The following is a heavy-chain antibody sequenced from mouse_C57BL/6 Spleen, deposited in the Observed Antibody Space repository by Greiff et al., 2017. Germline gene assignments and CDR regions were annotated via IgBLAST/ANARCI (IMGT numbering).Heavy chain of an antibody. J-gene: IGHJ3*01. CDR2: VYPYNGGT. CDR3: ARSYFGIYYYGSSFAWFAY. D-gene: IGHD1-1*01. CDR1: GFTFTDYY. Sequence: EVQLQQSGPVLVKPGPSVKISCKASGFTFTDYYMHWVKQSHGKSLEWIGLVYPYNGGTSYNQKFKGKATLTVDTSSSTAYMELNSLTSEDSAVYYCARSYFGIYYYGSSFAWFAYWGQGTLVTVSA. V-gene: IGHV1-36*01.